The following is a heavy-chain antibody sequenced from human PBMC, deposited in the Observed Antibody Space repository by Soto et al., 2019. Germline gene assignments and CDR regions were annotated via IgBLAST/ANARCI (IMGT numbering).Heavy chain of an antibody. J-gene: IGHJ4*02. V-gene: IGHV3-11*06. CDR1: GFTFSDYY. Sequence: GGSLGLACAASGFTFSDYYMSGIRQAPGKGLEWVSYSSSSSIYTNYADSVKGRFTISRDKAKNSLYLQMNSLRAEDTAVYYCARDRLVDYWGQGTLVTVSS. CDR3: ARDRLVDY. CDR2: SSSSSIYT. D-gene: IGHD6-19*01.